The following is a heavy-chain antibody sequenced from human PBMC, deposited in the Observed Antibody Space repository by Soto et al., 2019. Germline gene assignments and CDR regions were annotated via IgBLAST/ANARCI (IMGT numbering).Heavy chain of an antibody. CDR3: ARDPYHVLMVNAPNRYGMDV. Sequence: QVQLVQSGAEVKKPGASVKVSCKASGYTFTTYDISWVRQAPGQGLEWMGRISTYNGNTNYPQSLQGRLTMTTDTTXXTXHXXLRSLRSDDTAVYYCARDPYHVLMVNAPNRYGMDVWGQGTTVTVSS. J-gene: IGHJ6*02. CDR2: ISTYNGNT. CDR1: GYTFTTYD. V-gene: IGHV1-18*01. D-gene: IGHD2-8*01.